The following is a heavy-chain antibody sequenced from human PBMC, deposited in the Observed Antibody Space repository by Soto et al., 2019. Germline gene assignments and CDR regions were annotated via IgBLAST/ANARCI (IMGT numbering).Heavy chain of an antibody. J-gene: IGHJ3*01. CDR1: GGSISNYY. D-gene: IGHD7-27*01. Sequence: SETLSLTCTVSGGSISNYYWSWIRQPPGKGLEWIGYIYYSGSTNYNPSLKSRVTISVDTSKNQLSLKLSSVTAADTAVYYCARAWGYAFDFWGQGTMVTVSS. V-gene: IGHV4-59*01. CDR2: IYYSGST. CDR3: ARAWGYAFDF.